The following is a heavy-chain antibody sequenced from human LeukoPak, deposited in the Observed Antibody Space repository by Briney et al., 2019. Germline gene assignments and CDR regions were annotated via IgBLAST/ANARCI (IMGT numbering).Heavy chain of an antibody. CDR2: ISRDESRA. CDR3: ARDHGFWFDP. V-gene: IGHV3-30*04. J-gene: IGHJ5*02. CDR1: GFMFSSYA. Sequence: PGRSLRLSCAASGFMFSSYAMHWVRQAPGKGLEWVAVISRDESRAYYADSVKGRFIISRENSKNTMYLQMNSLRPVDTAVYYCARDHGFWFDPWGRGTLVTVSS.